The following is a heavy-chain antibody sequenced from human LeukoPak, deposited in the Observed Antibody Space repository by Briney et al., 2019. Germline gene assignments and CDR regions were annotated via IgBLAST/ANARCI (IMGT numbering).Heavy chain of an antibody. J-gene: IGHJ3*02. Sequence: PGGSLRLSCAASGFTFSSYAMSWVRQAPGKGLEWVSAIGPSGDVTYYSDSVKGHFTISRDNSKNTLYLQLNSLRTEDTAIYYCAKGRIAAEDDAFDIWGQGTMVTVSS. CDR2: IGPSGDVT. D-gene: IGHD6-13*01. CDR1: GFTFSSYA. CDR3: AKGRIAAEDDAFDI. V-gene: IGHV3-23*01.